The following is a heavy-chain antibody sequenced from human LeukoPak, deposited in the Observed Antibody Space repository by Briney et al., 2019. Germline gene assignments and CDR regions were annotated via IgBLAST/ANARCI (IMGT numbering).Heavy chain of an antibody. Sequence: SETLSLTCAVSGDSISSGGYSWSWIRQPPGKGLEWIGYIYHSGSTYYNPSLKSRVTISVDRSKNQFSLKLSSVTAADTAVYYCAREVTMIVAFDIWGQGTMVTVSS. CDR3: AREVTMIVAFDI. CDR2: IYHSGST. CDR1: GDSISSGGYS. D-gene: IGHD3-22*01. J-gene: IGHJ3*02. V-gene: IGHV4-30-2*01.